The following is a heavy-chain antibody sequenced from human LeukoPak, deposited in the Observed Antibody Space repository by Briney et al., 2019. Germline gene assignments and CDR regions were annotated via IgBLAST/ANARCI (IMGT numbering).Heavy chain of an antibody. V-gene: IGHV1-8*01. CDR3: ARGPNSYYYDPSGAFDI. CDR1: GYTFTSYD. J-gene: IGHJ3*02. D-gene: IGHD3-22*01. CDR2: MNPNSGNT. Sequence: GASVKVSCKASGYTFTSYDINWVRQATGQGLEWMGWMNPNSGNTGYAQKFQGRVTMTRNTSISTAYMELSSLRSEDTAVYYCARGPNSYYYDPSGAFDIWGQGTMVTVSS.